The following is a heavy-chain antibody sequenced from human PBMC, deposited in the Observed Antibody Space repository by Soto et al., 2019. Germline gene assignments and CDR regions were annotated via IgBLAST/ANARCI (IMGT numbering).Heavy chain of an antibody. CDR2: SYSGGGT. CDR3: ARHRPPRRTGGATSPFDP. CDR1: GFSVSSNS. Sequence: DVQLVESGGGLVQPGGSLRLSCAISGFSVSSNSLSWVRQAPGKGLEWVSVSYSGGGTDYDDSVQGRFTSSRDKSNNTPYLKMRRVRAEDTAADCCARHRPPRRTGGATSPFDPWGQGTQVTVSS. V-gene: IGHV3-53*01. J-gene: IGHJ5*02. D-gene: IGHD1-26*01.